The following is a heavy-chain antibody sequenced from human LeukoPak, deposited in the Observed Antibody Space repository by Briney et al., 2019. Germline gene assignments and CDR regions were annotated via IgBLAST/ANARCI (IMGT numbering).Heavy chain of an antibody. CDR3: ARGGGMTTVTKSWFDP. CDR2: INPNSGGT. V-gene: IGHV1-2*02. Sequence: ASVKVSCKASGYTFTGYYMHWVRQAPGQGLEWMGWINPNSGGTNYAQKFQGRVTMTRDTSISTACMELSRLRSDDTAVYYCARGGGMTTVTKSWFDPWGQGTLVTVSS. D-gene: IGHD4-17*01. J-gene: IGHJ5*02. CDR1: GYTFTGYY.